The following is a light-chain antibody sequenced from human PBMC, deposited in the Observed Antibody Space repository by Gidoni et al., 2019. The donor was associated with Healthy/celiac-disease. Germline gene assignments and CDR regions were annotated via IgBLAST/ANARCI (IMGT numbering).Light chain of an antibody. V-gene: IGKV3-20*01. CDR1: QSVSSSY. CDR3: QQYGSSLYT. Sequence: DIVLTQSPGTLSLSPGERATLSCRASQSVSSSYLAWYQQKPGQAPRLLIYGASSRAPGIPDRCSGSWSGTDFTLTISRLEPEDFAVYYCQQYGSSLYTFGQGTKLEIK. J-gene: IGKJ2*01. CDR2: GAS.